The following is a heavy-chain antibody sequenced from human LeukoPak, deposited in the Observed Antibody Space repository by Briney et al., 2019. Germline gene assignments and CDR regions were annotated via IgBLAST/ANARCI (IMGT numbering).Heavy chain of an antibody. CDR2: IRGTDDST. J-gene: IGHJ4*02. V-gene: IGHV3-23*01. CDR1: GFTFSIYA. CDR3: AKDRGGSYPGGFDS. Sequence: GGSLRLSCAASGFTFSIYAMNWDRQAPGKGLEWVSAIRGTDDSTYYADSVKGRFTISRDNSKNTLYLQMNSLRAEDTAVYYCAKDRGGSYPGGFDSWGQGTLVTVSS. D-gene: IGHD1-26*01.